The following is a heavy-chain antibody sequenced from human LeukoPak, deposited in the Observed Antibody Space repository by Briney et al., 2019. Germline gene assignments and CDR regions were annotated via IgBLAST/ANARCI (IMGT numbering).Heavy chain of an antibody. Sequence: SETLSLTCSVPGGSFSSGGYYGSWIRQPPGKGVEWIGYIYYNGNTNYNPSLKSRVTISVDTSKNQFCLKLSSVTAADTAVYHCAREPLRAESRWFEPWGQGILVTVSS. CDR3: AREPLRAESRWFEP. D-gene: IGHD1-26*01. CDR2: IYYNGNT. V-gene: IGHV4-61*08. CDR1: GGSFSSGGYY. J-gene: IGHJ5*02.